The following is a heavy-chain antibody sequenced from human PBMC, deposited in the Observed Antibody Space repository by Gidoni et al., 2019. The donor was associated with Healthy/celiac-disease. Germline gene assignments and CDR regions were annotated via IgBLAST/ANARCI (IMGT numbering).Heavy chain of an antibody. CDR3: ARGGWSNWFDP. J-gene: IGHJ5*02. CDR1: GFTFSSYA. CDR2: ISYDGSNK. V-gene: IGHV3-30*01. D-gene: IGHD3-3*01. Sequence: QVQLVESGGGVVQPGWSLRLSCAASGFTFSSYAMHWVRQAPGKGLEWVAVISYDGSNKYYADSVKGRFTISRDNSKNTLYLQMNSLRAEDTAVYYCARGGWSNWFDPWGQGTLVTVSS.